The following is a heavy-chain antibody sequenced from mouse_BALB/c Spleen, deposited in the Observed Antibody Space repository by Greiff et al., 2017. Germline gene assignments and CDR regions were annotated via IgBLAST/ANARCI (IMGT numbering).Heavy chain of an antibody. Sequence: EVKVVESGGGLVKPGGSLKLSCAASGFTFSDYYMYWVRQTPEKRLEWVATISDGGSYTYYPDSVKGRFTISRDNAKNNLYLQMSSLKSEDTAMYYCARDPGSSYFDYWGQGTTLTVSS. J-gene: IGHJ2*01. CDR1: GFTFSDYY. V-gene: IGHV5-4*02. CDR2: ISDGGSYT. CDR3: ARDPGSSYFDY. D-gene: IGHD1-1*01.